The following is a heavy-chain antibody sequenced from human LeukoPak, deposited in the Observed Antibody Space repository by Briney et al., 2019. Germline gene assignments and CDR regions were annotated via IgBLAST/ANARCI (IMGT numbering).Heavy chain of an antibody. D-gene: IGHD3-22*01. CDR2: IYYSGST. CDR1: GGSISSYY. Sequence: SETLSLTCTVSGGSISSYYWSWIRQPPGKGLEWIGYIYYSGSTNYNPSLKSRVTISVDTSKNQFSLKLSSVTAADTAVYYCATEIMYYYDSSGFYYFDYWGQGTLVTVSS. V-gene: IGHV4-59*08. CDR3: ATEIMYYYDSSGFYYFDY. J-gene: IGHJ4*02.